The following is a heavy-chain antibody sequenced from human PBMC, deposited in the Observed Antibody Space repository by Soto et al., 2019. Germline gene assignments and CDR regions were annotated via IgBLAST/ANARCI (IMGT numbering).Heavy chain of an antibody. Sequence: QVQLVESGGGLVKPGGSLRLSCAASGFTFSDYYMSWIRQAPGKGLEWVSYISSSSSYTNYADSVKGRFTISRDNAKNSLYLQMNSLRAEDTAVYYCARDLRYYYYGMDVWGQGTTVTVSS. CDR2: ISSSSSYT. CDR1: GFTFSDYY. J-gene: IGHJ6*02. D-gene: IGHD4-17*01. CDR3: ARDLRYYYYGMDV. V-gene: IGHV3-11*06.